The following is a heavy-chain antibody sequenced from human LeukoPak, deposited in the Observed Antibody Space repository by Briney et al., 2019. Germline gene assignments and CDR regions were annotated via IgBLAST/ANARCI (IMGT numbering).Heavy chain of an antibody. V-gene: IGHV1-69*05. CDR2: IIPIFGTA. CDR1: GGTFSSYA. D-gene: IGHD2-15*01. Sequence: ASVKVSCKAFGGTFSSYAISWVRQAPGQGLEWMGRIIPIFGTANYAQKFQGRVTITTDESTSTAYVELSSLRSEDTAVYYCARDFEDCSGGSCLYYFDYWGQGTLVTVSS. J-gene: IGHJ4*02. CDR3: ARDFEDCSGGSCLYYFDY.